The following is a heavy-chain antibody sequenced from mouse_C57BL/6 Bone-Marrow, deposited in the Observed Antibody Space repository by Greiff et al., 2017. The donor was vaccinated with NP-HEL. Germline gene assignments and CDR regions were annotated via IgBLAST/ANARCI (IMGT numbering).Heavy chain of an antibody. Sequence: DVMLVESGGGLVQPGGSLKLSCAASGFTFSDYGMAWVRQAPRKGPEWVAFISNLAYSIYYADTVTGRFTISRENAKNTLYLEMSSLRSEDTAMYYCARHLPYYYGSSYGGFAYWGQGTLVTVSA. V-gene: IGHV5-15*01. J-gene: IGHJ3*01. CDR1: GFTFSDYG. D-gene: IGHD1-1*01. CDR2: ISNLAYSI. CDR3: ARHLPYYYGSSYGGFAY.